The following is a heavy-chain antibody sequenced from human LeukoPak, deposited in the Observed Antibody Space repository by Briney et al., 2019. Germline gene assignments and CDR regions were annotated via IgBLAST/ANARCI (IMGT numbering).Heavy chain of an antibody. CDR1: GYTFTSYA. Sequence: RASVKVSCKASGYTFTSYAMHWVRQAPGQRLEWMGWINAGNGNTKYSQKFQGRVTITRDTSASTAYMELSSLRSEDTAVYYCARDGVSLRFLEWLCNWFDPWGQGTLVTVSS. J-gene: IGHJ5*02. CDR2: INAGNGNT. V-gene: IGHV1-3*01. CDR3: ARDGVSLRFLEWLCNWFDP. D-gene: IGHD3-3*01.